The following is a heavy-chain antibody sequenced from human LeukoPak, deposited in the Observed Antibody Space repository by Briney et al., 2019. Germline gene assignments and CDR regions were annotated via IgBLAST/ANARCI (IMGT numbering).Heavy chain of an antibody. CDR1: GFTFSSYA. CDR3: ARTFGGSQFDY. V-gene: IGHV3-23*01. J-gene: IGHJ4*02. CDR2: ISGSGGST. D-gene: IGHD2-15*01. Sequence: GGSLRLSCAASGFTFSSYAMSWVRQAPGKGLEWVSVISGSGGSTYYADSVKGRFTISRDNSKNTLYLQMNSLRAEDTAVYYCARTFGGSQFDYWGQGTLVTVSS.